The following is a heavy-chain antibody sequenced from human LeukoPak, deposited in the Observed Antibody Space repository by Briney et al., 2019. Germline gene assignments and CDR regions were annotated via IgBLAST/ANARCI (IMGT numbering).Heavy chain of an antibody. CDR2: MYYSRSQ. J-gene: IGHJ4*02. CDR3: ARFPLEPYTSGAIDY. CDR1: GGSITSGSYY. D-gene: IGHD6-19*01. Sequence: SETLSLTCTVSGGSITSGSYYWGWVRQPPGKGLEWIGFMYYSRSQYYNPSLKSRVTMSVDTSKIQFSLRLSSVTAADTAVYYCARFPLEPYTSGAIDYWGQGTLVTVSS. V-gene: IGHV4-39*07.